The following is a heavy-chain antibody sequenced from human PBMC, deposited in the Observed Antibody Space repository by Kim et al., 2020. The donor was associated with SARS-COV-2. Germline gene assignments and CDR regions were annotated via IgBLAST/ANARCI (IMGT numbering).Heavy chain of an antibody. CDR2: ISSSGSTI. CDR1: GFTFSDYY. Sequence: GGSLRLSCAASGFTFSDYYMSWIRQAPGKGLEWVSYISSSGSTIYYADSVKGRFTISRDNAKNSLYLQMNSLRAEDTAVYYCARDLDPHDSSHAFDIWGQGTMVTVSS. D-gene: IGHD3-22*01. V-gene: IGHV3-11*04. CDR3: ARDLDPHDSSHAFDI. J-gene: IGHJ3*02.